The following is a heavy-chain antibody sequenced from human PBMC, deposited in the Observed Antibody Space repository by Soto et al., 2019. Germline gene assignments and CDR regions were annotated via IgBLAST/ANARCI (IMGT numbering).Heavy chain of an antibody. V-gene: IGHV1-18*01. CDR2: ISTYTGNT. J-gene: IGHJ6*02. CDR3: ARGYYYGSGRPTPGGMDV. Sequence: QVHLVQSGAEVKKPGASVKVSCKASGYTFTNYDIKWVRQAPGQGLEWMGWISTYTGNTNYAQKLQGRVTMTTDTSTGTAYMELRSLRSDDTAVYYCARGYYYGSGRPTPGGMDVWGQGTTVTVSS. CDR1: GYTFTNYD. D-gene: IGHD3-10*01.